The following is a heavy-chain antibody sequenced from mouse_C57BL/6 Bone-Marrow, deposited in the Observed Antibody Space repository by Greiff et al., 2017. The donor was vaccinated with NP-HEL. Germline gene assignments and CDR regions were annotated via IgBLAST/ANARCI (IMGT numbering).Heavy chain of an antibody. CDR3: TTIYYYGSRFAY. CDR2: IDPENGDT. Sequence: VQLQQPGAELVRPGASVKLSCTASGFNIKDDYMHWVKQRPEQGLEWIGWIDPENGDTEYASKFQGKATITADTSSNTAYLQLSSLTSEDTAVYYCTTIYYYGSRFAYWGQGTLVTVSA. D-gene: IGHD1-1*01. V-gene: IGHV14-4*01. J-gene: IGHJ3*01. CDR1: GFNIKDDY.